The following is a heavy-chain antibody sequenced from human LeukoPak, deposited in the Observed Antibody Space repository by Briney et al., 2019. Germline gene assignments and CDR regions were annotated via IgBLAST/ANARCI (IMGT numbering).Heavy chain of an antibody. J-gene: IGHJ4*02. Sequence: GGSLRLSCAPSGFMFSSHWMSWVRQGPGKGLEWVANINQDGSQKYYLDSVKGRFTISRDNAMQMNSLRAEDTAVYYCARDGEAPGIYLDLWGQGTPVTVSS. CDR1: GFMFSSHW. CDR3: ARDGEAPGIYLDL. V-gene: IGHV3-7*03. D-gene: IGHD6-13*01. CDR2: INQDGSQK.